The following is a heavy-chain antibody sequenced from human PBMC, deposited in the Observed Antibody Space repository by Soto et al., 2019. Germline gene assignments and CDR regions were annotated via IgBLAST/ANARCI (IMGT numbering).Heavy chain of an antibody. V-gene: IGHV3-48*02. CDR2: IVSSGTYV. CDR3: VRDFLYAFDV. CDR1: GFTCISYS. Sequence: PGGSLRLSCIASGFTCISYSMNWVRQAPGKGLEWISYIVSSGTYVNHADSVKGRFTISRDNAKNSLYLQMNSLRDDDTAVYYCVRDFLYAFDVWGQGTMVTVSS. J-gene: IGHJ3*01.